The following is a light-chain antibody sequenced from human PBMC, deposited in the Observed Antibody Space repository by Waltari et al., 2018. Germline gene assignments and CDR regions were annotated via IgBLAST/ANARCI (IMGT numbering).Light chain of an antibody. V-gene: IGKV1-5*03. Sequence: DIRLTQFPPTLSASVGDRVTITCRASQTIGGWLAWYQQKPGKAPILLIYKTSNLQTGVPSRFSGSGYGTDFTLTISSLQPDDSATYYCQQYKISPYPFGQGTKLEL. CDR3: QQYKISPYP. CDR1: QTIGGW. CDR2: KTS. J-gene: IGKJ2*01.